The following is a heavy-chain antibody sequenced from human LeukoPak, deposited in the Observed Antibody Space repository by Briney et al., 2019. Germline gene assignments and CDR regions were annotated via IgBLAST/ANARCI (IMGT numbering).Heavy chain of an antibody. J-gene: IGHJ5*02. CDR3: ATRPYGDYVSGWFDP. Sequence: SETLSLTCTVSGGSMSGYFWNWLRQFPGKGLEWIGYINNVGTTNYNPSLKSRVTISVDTSKNQFSLKLSSVTAADTAVYYCATRPYGDYVSGWFDPWGQGTLVTVSS. CDR2: INNVGTT. V-gene: IGHV4-4*08. CDR1: GGSMSGYF. D-gene: IGHD4-17*01.